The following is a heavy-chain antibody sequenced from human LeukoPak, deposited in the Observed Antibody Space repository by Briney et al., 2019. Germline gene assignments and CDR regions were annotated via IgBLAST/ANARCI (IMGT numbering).Heavy chain of an antibody. J-gene: IGHJ4*02. Sequence: SETLSLTCTVSGGSISSSYCAWIRQAAGKGLEWIGRMSSSGSTNYNPSLTSRVTMSVDTSKNQFSLNLSSVTAADTAVYYCARDPLLTTGYFDFWGQGTLVTVSS. D-gene: IGHD1-1*01. V-gene: IGHV4-4*07. CDR1: GGSISSSY. CDR2: MSSSGST. CDR3: ARDPLLTTGYFDF.